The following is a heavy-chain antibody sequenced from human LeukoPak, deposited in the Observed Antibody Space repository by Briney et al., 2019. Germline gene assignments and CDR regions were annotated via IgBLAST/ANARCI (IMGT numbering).Heavy chain of an antibody. CDR3: TTVIWDILTGYYKRFDP. Sequence: PGGSLRLSCAASGFTFSNAWMSWGRQAPGKGLEWVGRIKSKTDGGTTDYAAPVKGRFTISRDDSKNTLYLQMNSLKTEDTAVYYCTTVIWDILTGYYKRFDPWGQGTLVTVSS. V-gene: IGHV3-15*01. D-gene: IGHD3-9*01. CDR1: GFTFSNAW. CDR2: IKSKTDGGTT. J-gene: IGHJ5*02.